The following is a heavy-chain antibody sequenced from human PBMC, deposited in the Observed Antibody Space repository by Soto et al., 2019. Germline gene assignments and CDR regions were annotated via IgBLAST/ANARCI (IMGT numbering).Heavy chain of an antibody. CDR1: GGTFSSYA. D-gene: IGHD2-2*01. CDR3: ASHPSASYSSGMDV. J-gene: IGHJ6*02. Sequence: QVQLVQSGAEVKKPGSSVKVSCKASGGTFSSYAISWVRQAPGQGLEWMGGIIPIFGTANYAQKFQGRVTITPGESTSTDSMERSSLRSEDTAVYYCASHPSASYSSGMDVWGQGTTVTVSS. V-gene: IGHV1-69*05. CDR2: IIPIFGTA.